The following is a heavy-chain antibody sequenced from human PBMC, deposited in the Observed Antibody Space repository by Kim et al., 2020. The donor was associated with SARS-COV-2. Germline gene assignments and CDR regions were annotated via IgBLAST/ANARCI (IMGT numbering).Heavy chain of an antibody. J-gene: IGHJ6*02. Sequence: GGSLRLSCAASGFTFSSYAMHWVRQAPGKGLEWVAVISYDGSNKYYADSVKGRFTISRDNSKNTLYLQMNSLRAEDTAVYYCARDCVGIVVVPARGGMDVWGQGTTVTVSS. CDR1: GFTFSSYA. CDR2: ISYDGSNK. CDR3: ARDCVGIVVVPARGGMDV. V-gene: IGHV3-30*04. D-gene: IGHD2-2*01.